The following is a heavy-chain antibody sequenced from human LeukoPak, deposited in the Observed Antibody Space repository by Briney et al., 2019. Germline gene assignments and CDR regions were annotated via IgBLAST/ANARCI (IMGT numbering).Heavy chain of an antibody. CDR3: TTEPGGAFDI. V-gene: IGHV3-49*04. Sequence: GGSLRLSCTASGFNFGDHAMSWVRQAPGKGLEWVTFIRSKAYGGTTEYAASVKGRFTISRDDSKSIAYLQMNSLKTEDTAVYYCTTEPGGAFDIWGQGTMVTVSS. J-gene: IGHJ3*02. CDR1: GFNFGDHA. CDR2: IRSKAYGGTT.